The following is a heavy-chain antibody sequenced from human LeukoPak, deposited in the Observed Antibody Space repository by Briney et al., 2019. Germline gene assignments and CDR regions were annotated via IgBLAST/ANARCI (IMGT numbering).Heavy chain of an antibody. Sequence: GGSLRLSCTASGFTFGDYAMSWFRQAPGEGLEWVGFIRSKAYGGTTEYAASVKGRFTISRDDSKSIAYLQMNSLKTEDTAVYYCTSYRDGYSYYYYGMDVWGQGTTVTVSS. CDR1: GFTFGDYA. CDR2: IRSKAYGGTT. D-gene: IGHD5-18*01. CDR3: TSYRDGYSYYYYGMDV. J-gene: IGHJ6*02. V-gene: IGHV3-49*03.